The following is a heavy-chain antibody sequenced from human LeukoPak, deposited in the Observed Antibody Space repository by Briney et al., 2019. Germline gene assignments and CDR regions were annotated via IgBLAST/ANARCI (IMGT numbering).Heavy chain of an antibody. CDR3: ARFSRLADAFDI. J-gene: IGHJ3*02. Sequence: GSLRLSCAASGFTFSTYWMHWVRQAPGKGLVWVSRINSDGSSTSCADSVKGRFTISRDNAKNTLYLQMNSLRAEDTAVYYCARFSRLADAFDIWGQGTMVTVSS. CDR1: GFTFSTYW. V-gene: IGHV3-74*01. CDR2: INSDGSST.